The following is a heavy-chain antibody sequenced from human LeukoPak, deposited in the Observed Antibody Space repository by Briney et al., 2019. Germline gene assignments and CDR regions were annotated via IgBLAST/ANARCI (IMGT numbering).Heavy chain of an antibody. CDR2: IYYSGST. J-gene: IGHJ6*02. D-gene: IGHD1-1*01. CDR1: GASFSGYY. CDR3: ARGGTTNWNDYYYYYYGMDV. Sequence: SETLSLTCAVYGASFSGYYWSWIRQPPGKGLEWIGYIYYSGSTYYNPSLKSRVTISVDTSKNQFSLKLSSVTAADTAVYYCARGGTTNWNDYYYYYYGMDVWGQGTTVTVSS. V-gene: IGHV4-34*01.